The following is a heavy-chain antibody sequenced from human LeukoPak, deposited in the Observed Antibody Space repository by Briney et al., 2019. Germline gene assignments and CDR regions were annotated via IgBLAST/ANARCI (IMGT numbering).Heavy chain of an antibody. CDR2: ISSSSSYI. CDR3: ARESSSGYSGYDPVAFDY. Sequence: GGSLRLSCAASGFTFSSYSMNWVRQAPGKGLEWVSSISSSSSYIYYADSVKGRFTISGDNAKNSLYLQMNSLRAVDTAVYYCARESSSGYSGYDPVAFDYWGQGTLVTVSS. J-gene: IGHJ4*02. V-gene: IGHV3-21*01. D-gene: IGHD5-12*01. CDR1: GFTFSSYS.